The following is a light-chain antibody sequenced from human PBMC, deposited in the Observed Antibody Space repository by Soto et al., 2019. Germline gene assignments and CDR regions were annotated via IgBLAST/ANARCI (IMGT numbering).Light chain of an antibody. CDR3: QQRSNWPPLT. V-gene: IGKV3D-20*02. CDR1: QSVDSTY. Sequence: EIVLTKSPGTLSLSPWERATLSCRASQSVDSTYLAWYQQKPDQSPRLLIYATSTRAAGIPDRFSGSGSGTDFTLTISSLEPEDFAVYHCQQRSNWPPLTFGGETKVDIK. J-gene: IGKJ4*01. CDR2: ATS.